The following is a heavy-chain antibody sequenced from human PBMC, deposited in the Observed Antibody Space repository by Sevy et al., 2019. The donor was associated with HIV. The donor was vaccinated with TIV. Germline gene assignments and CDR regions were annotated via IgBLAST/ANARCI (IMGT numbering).Heavy chain of an antibody. Sequence: GGSLRLSCATSGSTFSDYAMHWVRQAPGKGLEWVALISHDEKNTHYADSVKGRFTISRDNSKNTLFLQMNSLRADDTAVYYCVRGVDTALITLSAYWGQGTLVTVSS. J-gene: IGHJ4*02. CDR3: VRGVDTALITLSAY. CDR2: ISHDEKNT. CDR1: GSTFSDYA. D-gene: IGHD5-18*01. V-gene: IGHV3-30*04.